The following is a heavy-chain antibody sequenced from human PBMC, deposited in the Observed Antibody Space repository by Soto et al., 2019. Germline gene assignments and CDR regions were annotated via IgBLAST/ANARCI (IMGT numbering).Heavy chain of an antibody. CDR3: TSLLSCTSCH. D-gene: IGHD2-2*01. CDR1: GFTFSGSA. Sequence: EVQLVESGGGLVQPGGSLKLSCAASGFTFSGSAMHWVRQASGKGLEWVGRIRSKANSYATAYAASVKGRFTISRDDSKNTAYLQMNSLKTEDAAVDYCTSLLSCTSCHWRKGTTITVSS. J-gene: IGHJ6*04. CDR2: IRSKANSYAT. V-gene: IGHV3-73*01.